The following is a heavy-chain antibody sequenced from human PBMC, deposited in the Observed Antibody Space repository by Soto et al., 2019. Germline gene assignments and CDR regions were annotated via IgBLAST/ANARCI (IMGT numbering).Heavy chain of an antibody. J-gene: IGHJ4*02. CDR3: ARVAAVELFAY. D-gene: IGHD1-7*01. Sequence: GASVKASSKASVYTFTGYGISCRRQSPGQGNKWMGCISAYIGNTNYAQDLQGRVTMTTDTSKSEPHIDLSYLASDDKAVNYFARVAAVELFAYWSRRTLVIVSS. CDR2: ISAYIGNT. CDR1: VYTFTGYG. V-gene: IGHV1-18*01.